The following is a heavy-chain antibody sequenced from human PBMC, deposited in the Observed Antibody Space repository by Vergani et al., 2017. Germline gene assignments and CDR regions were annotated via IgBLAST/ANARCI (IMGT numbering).Heavy chain of an antibody. CDR3: ARDLTGSYYVGAYYYYGMDV. CDR1: GFTVSSNY. V-gene: IGHV3-66*02. J-gene: IGHJ6*02. CDR2: IYSGGST. Sequence: EVQLVESGGGLVQPGGSLRLSCAASGFTVSSNYMSWVRQAPGKGLERVSVIYSGGSTYYADSVKGRFTISRDNSKNTLYLQMNSLRAEDTAVYYCARDLTGSYYVGAYYYYGMDVWGQGTTVTVSS. D-gene: IGHD1-26*01.